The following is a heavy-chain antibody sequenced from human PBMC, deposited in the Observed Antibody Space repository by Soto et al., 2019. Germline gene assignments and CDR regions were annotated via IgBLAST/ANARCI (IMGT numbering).Heavy chain of an antibody. CDR3: AISLLAARPPSHFDY. J-gene: IGHJ4*02. D-gene: IGHD6-6*01. V-gene: IGHV3-21*01. CDR2: ISSSSSYI. Sequence: KPGGSLRLSCAASGFTFSSYSMNWVRQAPGKGLEWVSSISSSSSYIYYADSVKGRFTISRDNAKNSLYLQMNSLRAEDTAVYYCAISLLAARPPSHFDYWGQGTLVTVSS. CDR1: GFTFSSYS.